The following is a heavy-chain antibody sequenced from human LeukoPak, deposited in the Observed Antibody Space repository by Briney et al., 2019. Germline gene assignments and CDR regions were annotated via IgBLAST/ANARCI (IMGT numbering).Heavy chain of an antibody. Sequence: GGSLRLSCAASGFTFTTYAMSWVRQAPGKGLEWVSVIRGSGGGTYYADSVKGRFTISRDNSKNTVYLQMNSLRAEDTAVYYCVKARMPHCGTDCLESWGQGTLVTVSS. D-gene: IGHD2-21*02. CDR3: VKARMPHCGTDCLES. CDR2: IRGSGGGT. V-gene: IGHV3-23*01. CDR1: GFTFTTYA. J-gene: IGHJ4*02.